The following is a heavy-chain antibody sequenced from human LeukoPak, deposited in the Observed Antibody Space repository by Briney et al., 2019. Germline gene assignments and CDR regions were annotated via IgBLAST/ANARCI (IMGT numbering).Heavy chain of an antibody. Sequence: GGSLRLSCAASGFSVSVNYMSWVRQAPGKGLEWDSVLFASGNSNYADSVKGRFTISRDNSENTLDLHMHSLRAEDTAVYYCAKDSGITIFGVDKDYFDYWGQGTLVTVSS. D-gene: IGHD3-3*01. J-gene: IGHJ4*02. CDR3: AKDSGITIFGVDKDYFDY. CDR1: GFSVSVNY. V-gene: IGHV3-66*01. CDR2: LFASGNS.